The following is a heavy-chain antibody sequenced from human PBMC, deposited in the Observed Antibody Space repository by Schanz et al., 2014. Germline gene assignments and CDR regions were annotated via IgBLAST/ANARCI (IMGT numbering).Heavy chain of an antibody. CDR2: IYYSGST. Sequence: QLQLQESGSGLVKPSQTLSLTCAVSGGSISRGFYSWNWIRQPPGKGLEWIVYIYYSGSTYYNPSLKSRVTISVDTSKNQFSRKLSSVTAADTAVYYCARLNYDSSGYPYYYGLDVWGQGTTVTVSS. D-gene: IGHD3-22*01. CDR1: GGSISRGFYS. V-gene: IGHV4-30-4*07. J-gene: IGHJ6*02. CDR3: ARLNYDSSGYPYYYGLDV.